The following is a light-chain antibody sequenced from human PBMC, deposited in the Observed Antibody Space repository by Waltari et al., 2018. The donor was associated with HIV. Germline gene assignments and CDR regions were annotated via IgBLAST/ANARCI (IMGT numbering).Light chain of an antibody. CDR3: QQYQTWPLT. CDR2: GAS. J-gene: IGKJ3*01. V-gene: IGKV3-15*01. Sequence: ETVMTQSPVTLSVSPGDRPTLSCRASQTVGTNVTWYQHKSGQAPRLLIYGASTRATAIPARFSGSGSGTEFTLTITSLQSDDYATYYCQQYQTWPLTFGPGTTVDI. CDR1: QTVGTN.